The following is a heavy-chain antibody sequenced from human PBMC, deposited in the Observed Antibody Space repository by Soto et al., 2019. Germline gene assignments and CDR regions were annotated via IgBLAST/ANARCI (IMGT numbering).Heavy chain of an antibody. CDR3: AIGTMIVVVIIPSFWYFDL. CDR2: IYYSGST. Sequence: QLQLQESGPGLVKPSETLSLTCTVSGGSISSSSYYWGWIRQPPGKGLEWIGSIYYSGSTYYNPSLKSRVTISVDTPTNQFSLKVGSVTAADTAVYYCAIGTMIVVVIIPSFWYFDLWGRGTLVNVAS. CDR1: GGSISSSSYY. D-gene: IGHD3-22*01. J-gene: IGHJ2*01. V-gene: IGHV4-39*01.